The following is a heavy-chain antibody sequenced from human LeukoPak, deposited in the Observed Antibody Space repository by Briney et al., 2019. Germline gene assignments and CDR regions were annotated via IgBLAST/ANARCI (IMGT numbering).Heavy chain of an antibody. CDR1: GGSVSSGTSY. V-gene: IGHV4-61*01. CDR2: VYNSGGT. J-gene: IGHJ4*02. D-gene: IGHD1-7*01. Sequence: SETLSLTCTVSGGSVSSGTSYWSWVRQPPGKGLEWVGHVYNSGGTSYNPSLKSRATISADTSKNQFSLKLSSVTAADTAVYYCVRDRELNYWGQGTLVTVSS. CDR3: VRDRELNY.